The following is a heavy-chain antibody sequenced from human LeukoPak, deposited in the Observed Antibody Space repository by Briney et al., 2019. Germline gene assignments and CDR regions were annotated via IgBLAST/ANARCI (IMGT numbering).Heavy chain of an antibody. V-gene: IGHV3-23*01. CDR3: AKGPLAVGVDY. CDR1: GFTVSSEA. CDR2: ISGSGGST. D-gene: IGHD6-19*01. Sequence: GGSLRISCPASGFTVSSEAMSWIRQAPGKGLEWVSAISGSGGSTYYADSVRGRFTISRDNSKNTLYLQMNSLRAEDTAVYYCAKGPLAVGVDYCGQGTLVTVSS. J-gene: IGHJ4*02.